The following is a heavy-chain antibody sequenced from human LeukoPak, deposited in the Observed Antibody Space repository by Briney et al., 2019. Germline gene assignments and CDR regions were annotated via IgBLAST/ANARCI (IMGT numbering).Heavy chain of an antibody. D-gene: IGHD3-22*01. CDR1: GFTFSSFG. J-gene: IGHJ4*02. V-gene: IGHV3-30*03. Sequence: GGSLRLSSAASGFTFSSFGMHWVRQAPAQGLEWVAVLSNDGSKSYYADSVKGRFTISRDNSKNTLYLQMISLRAEDTAVYYCARPQGTYYYDSSGYSPGSWDYWGQGTLVTVSS. CDR3: ARPQGTYYYDSSGYSPGSWDY. CDR2: LSNDGSKS.